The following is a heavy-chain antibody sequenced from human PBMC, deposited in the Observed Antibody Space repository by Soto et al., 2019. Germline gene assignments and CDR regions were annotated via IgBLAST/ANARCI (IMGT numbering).Heavy chain of an antibody. J-gene: IGHJ6*03. CDR1: GFTVSTEY. Sequence: GGSLRLSCAASGFTVSTEYMSWVRHAPGKGLEWVSLIQSGGPTYYADSVKGRFTISRDTFENTLHLQMDSLRAENTAVYYCARDDVLCDGGRCYGIALDVSDNGTTSTVSS. CDR3: ARDDVLCDGGRCYGIALDV. CDR2: IQSGGPT. V-gene: IGHV3-66*01. D-gene: IGHD2-15*01.